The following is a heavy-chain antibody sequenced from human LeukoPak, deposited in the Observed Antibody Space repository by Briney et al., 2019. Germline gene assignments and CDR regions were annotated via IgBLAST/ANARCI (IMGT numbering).Heavy chain of an antibody. D-gene: IGHD1-26*01. V-gene: IGHV3-23*01. CDR2: ISGSGGST. CDR3: AKDYGESGSYPYYFDY. J-gene: IGHJ4*02. CDR1: GFTFSSYA. Sequence: SGGSLRLSCAASGFTFSSYAMSWVRQAPGKGLEWVSAISGSGGSTYYADSVKGRFTISRDNSKNTLYLQMNSLRAEDTAVYYCAKDYGESGSYPYYFDYWGQGTLVTVSS.